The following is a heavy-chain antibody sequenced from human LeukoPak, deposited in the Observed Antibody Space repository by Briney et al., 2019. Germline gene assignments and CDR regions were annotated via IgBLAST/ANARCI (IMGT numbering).Heavy chain of an antibody. CDR1: GFTFSTYE. CDR3: ARGASTVTPTPFDY. D-gene: IGHD4-17*01. V-gene: IGHV3-48*03. J-gene: IGHJ4*02. CDR2: ISSSGSTI. Sequence: GGSLRLSCAVSGFTFSTYEMNWVRQAPGKGLEWVSYISSSGSTIFDADSVKGRFTISRDNAKNSLYLQMNSLRAEDTAVYYCARGASTVTPTPFDYWGQGTLVTVSS.